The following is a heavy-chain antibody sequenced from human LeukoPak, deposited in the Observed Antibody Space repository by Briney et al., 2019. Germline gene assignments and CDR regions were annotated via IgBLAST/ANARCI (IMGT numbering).Heavy chain of an antibody. V-gene: IGHV5-51*01. D-gene: IGHD1-7*01. CDR1: GYRFTTYW. Sequence: GASLKISFKGSGYRFTTYWIRWVRQLPAHGLEWMGIIYPGDSDTRYSPSYQVQVTISADKSTNTAYLQWSSLKASDTAIYYCARRPQLRSELDYWGQGTLVTVSS. J-gene: IGHJ4*02. CDR3: ARRPQLRSELDY. CDR2: IYPGDSDT.